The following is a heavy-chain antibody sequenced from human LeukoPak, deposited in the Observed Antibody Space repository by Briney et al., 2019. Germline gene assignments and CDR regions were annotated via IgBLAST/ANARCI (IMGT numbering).Heavy chain of an antibody. CDR3: AKGTYDSRGHFDY. CDR1: GFTVSSNY. V-gene: IGHV3-53*01. D-gene: IGHD3-22*01. Sequence: GGSLRLSCAASGFTVSSNYMSWVRQAPGKGLEWVSVIYSGGYTYYADSVKGRFTISRDNSKNTLYLQMNSLRAEDTAAYYCAKGTYDSRGHFDYWGQGTLVSVSS. J-gene: IGHJ4*02. CDR2: IYSGGYT.